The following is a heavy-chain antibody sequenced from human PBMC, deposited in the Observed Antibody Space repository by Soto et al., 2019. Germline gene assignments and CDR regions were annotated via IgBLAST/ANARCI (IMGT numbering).Heavy chain of an antibody. CDR2: ISGSGGST. CDR3: AKDLPWIQLWLRSNFDY. V-gene: IGHV3-23*01. Sequence: GGSLRLSCAASGFTFSSYAMSWVRQAPGKGLERVSAISGSGGSTYYADSVKGRFTISRDNSKNTLYLQMNSLRAEDTAVYYCAKDLPWIQLWLRSNFDYWGQGTLVTVSS. CDR1: GFTFSSYA. D-gene: IGHD5-18*01. J-gene: IGHJ4*02.